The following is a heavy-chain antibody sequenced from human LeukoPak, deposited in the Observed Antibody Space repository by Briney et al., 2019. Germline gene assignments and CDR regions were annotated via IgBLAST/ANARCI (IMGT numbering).Heavy chain of an antibody. D-gene: IGHD3-10*01. CDR2: INWNGGST. V-gene: IGHV3-20*04. J-gene: IGHJ4*02. CDR1: GFTFDDYG. CDR3: VKKGYAGSGTYSYYFDY. Sequence: PGGSLRLSCVASGFTFDDYGMIWVRHAPGKGLEWVSGINWNGGSTGYADFVKGRFTISRDDAKNSLPLQMNSLRAEDTAVYYCVKKGYAGSGTYSYYFDYWGQGTLVTVSS.